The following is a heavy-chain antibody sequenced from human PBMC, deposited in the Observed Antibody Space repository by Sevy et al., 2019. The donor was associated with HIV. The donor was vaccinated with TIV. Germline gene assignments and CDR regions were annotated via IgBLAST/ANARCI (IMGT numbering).Heavy chain of an antibody. V-gene: IGHV3-64D*06. CDR1: GFSFSNSA. CDR3: VKDPDYNFWRGDYGMDV. CDR2: ISRDGVST. D-gene: IGHD3-3*01. Sequence: GGSLRLSCSGSGFSFSNSAMNWVRQTPGKGLKYVSAISRDGVSTYYTDSVRGRFTISRDNSKNTLYRQMSSLRVEDTAVYYCVKDPDYNFWRGDYGMDVWGQGTTVTVSS. J-gene: IGHJ6*02.